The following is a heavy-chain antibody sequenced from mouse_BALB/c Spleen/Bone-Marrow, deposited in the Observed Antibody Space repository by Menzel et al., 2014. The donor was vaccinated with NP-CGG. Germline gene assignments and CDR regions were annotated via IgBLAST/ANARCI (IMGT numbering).Heavy chain of an antibody. CDR3: ANYYYGSSLFAY. Sequence: DVQLQESGAELVKPGASVKLSCTASGFNIKDTYMHWVKQRPEQGLEWIGRIDPANGNTKYDPKFQGKATITADTSSNTAYLQLSSLTSEDTVVYYCANYYYGSSLFAYWGQGTLVTVSA. CDR2: IDPANGNT. D-gene: IGHD1-1*01. V-gene: IGHV14-3*02. J-gene: IGHJ3*01. CDR1: GFNIKDTY.